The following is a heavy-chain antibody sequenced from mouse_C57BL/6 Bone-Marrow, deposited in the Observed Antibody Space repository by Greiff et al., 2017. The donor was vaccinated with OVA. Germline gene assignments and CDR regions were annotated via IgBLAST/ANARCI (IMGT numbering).Heavy chain of an antibody. Sequence: QVQLQQSGAELVRPGSTVKLSCKASGYTFTSYWMHWVKQRPIQGLEWIGNIDPSDSETHYNQKFKDKATLTVDKSSSTAYMQLSSLTSEDSAVYYCARERITTVAYFDYWGQGTTLTVSS. J-gene: IGHJ2*01. CDR3: ARERITTVAYFDY. D-gene: IGHD1-1*01. V-gene: IGHV1-52*01. CDR1: GYTFTSYW. CDR2: IDPSDSET.